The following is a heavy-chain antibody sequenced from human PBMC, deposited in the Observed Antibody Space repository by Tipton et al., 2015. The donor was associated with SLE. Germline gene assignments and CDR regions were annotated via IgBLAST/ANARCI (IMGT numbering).Heavy chain of an antibody. J-gene: IGHJ6*02. Sequence: TLSLTCAVYGGAFSGYYLSWIRQPPGKGPEWIGEINHSGSSNYNPSLKSRISISVGTSKNQFSLKLSSVTAADTAVYYCARRPYASSWSVMDVWGQGTTVTVSS. V-gene: IGHV4-34*01. D-gene: IGHD6-13*01. CDR1: GGAFSGYY. CDR2: INHSGSS. CDR3: ARRPYASSWSVMDV.